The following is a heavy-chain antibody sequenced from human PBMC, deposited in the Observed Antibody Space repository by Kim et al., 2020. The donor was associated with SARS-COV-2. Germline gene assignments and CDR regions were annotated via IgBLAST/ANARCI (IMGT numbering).Heavy chain of an antibody. V-gene: IGHV1-69*13. Sequence: SVKVSCKASGGTFSSYAISWVRQAPGQGLEWMGGIIPIFGTANYAQKFQGRVTITADESTSTAYMELSSLRSEDTAVYYCARGMGYDFWSGYYGDYYYGMDVWGQGTTVTISS. CDR2: IIPIFGTA. CDR3: ARGMGYDFWSGYYGDYYYGMDV. CDR1: GGTFSSYA. J-gene: IGHJ6*02. D-gene: IGHD3-3*01.